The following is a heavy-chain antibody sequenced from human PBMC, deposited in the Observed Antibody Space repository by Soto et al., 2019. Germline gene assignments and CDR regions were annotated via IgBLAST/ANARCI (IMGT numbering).Heavy chain of an antibody. J-gene: IGHJ4*02. Sequence: PGESLKISCNGSGYSFNSNWICWVRQMPGKGLERMGIIYPGDSDTRYSPSFQGQVTISADKSITTAYLQWSSLRASDSAMYYCARLFDTSGWYDYWGQGTLVTVSS. V-gene: IGHV5-51*01. CDR2: IYPGDSDT. D-gene: IGHD6-19*01. CDR1: GYSFNSNW. CDR3: ARLFDTSGWYDY.